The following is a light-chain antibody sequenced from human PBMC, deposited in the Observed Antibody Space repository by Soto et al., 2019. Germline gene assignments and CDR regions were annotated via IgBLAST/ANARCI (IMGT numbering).Light chain of an antibody. CDR1: QSVSSH. CDR2: DAS. Sequence: EIVLTQSPATLSLSPGERATLSCRASQSVSSHLAWYQQQPGQAPRLLIYDASNRATGIPARFSGSGSGTDFTLTISSLEPEDFAVYYCQQRSIWPPITFGQGTRLEIK. V-gene: IGKV3-11*01. J-gene: IGKJ5*01. CDR3: QQRSIWPPIT.